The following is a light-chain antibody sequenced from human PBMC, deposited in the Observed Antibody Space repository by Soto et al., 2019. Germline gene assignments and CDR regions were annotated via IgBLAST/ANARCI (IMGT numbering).Light chain of an antibody. Sequence: EIVLTQSPATLSLSAGDIATLSCRASQNVGTYLAWYQQRPGQAPRLLIYGASNRATGIPARFSGSGSRTDFTLTITSLEPEDFAVYFCQHRHTWPPDATFGPGTRLEIK. CDR2: GAS. CDR1: QNVGTY. CDR3: QHRHTWPPDAT. J-gene: IGKJ2*01. V-gene: IGKV3-11*01.